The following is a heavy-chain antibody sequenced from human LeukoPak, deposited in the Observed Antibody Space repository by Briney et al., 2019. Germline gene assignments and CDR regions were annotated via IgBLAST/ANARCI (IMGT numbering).Heavy chain of an antibody. CDR3: AHRRGYYDSSGPYFDY. Sequence: SGPTLVNPTQTLTLTCTFSGFSLSTSGVGVGWIRQPPGKALESLALIYWNNDKRYSPSLKSRLTITKDTSKNQVVLTMTNVDPVDTATYYCAHRRGYYDSSGPYFDYWGQGTLVTVSS. J-gene: IGHJ4*02. CDR1: GFSLSTSGVG. D-gene: IGHD3-22*01. CDR2: IYWNNDK. V-gene: IGHV2-5*01.